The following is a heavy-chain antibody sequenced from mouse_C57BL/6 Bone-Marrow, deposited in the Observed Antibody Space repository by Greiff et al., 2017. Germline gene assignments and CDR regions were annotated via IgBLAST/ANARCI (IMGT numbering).Heavy chain of an antibody. D-gene: IGHD1-1*01. CDR2: IDPSDSYT. CDR3: ARPHYYGSSYRYFDV. J-gene: IGHJ1*03. Sequence: QVQLKQPGAELVKPGASVKLSCKASGYTFTSYWMQWVKQRPGQGLEWIGEIDPSDSYTNYNQKFKGKATLTVDTSSSTAYMQLSSLTSEDSAVYYCARPHYYGSSYRYFDVWGTGTTVTVSS. CDR1: GYTFTSYW. V-gene: IGHV1-50*01.